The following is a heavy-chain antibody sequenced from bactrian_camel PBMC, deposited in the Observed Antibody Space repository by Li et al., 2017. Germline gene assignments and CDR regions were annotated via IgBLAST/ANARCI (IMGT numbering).Heavy chain of an antibody. CDR1: GYRYEHYC. V-gene: IGHV3S63*01. CDR3: AADWTRDYGPECECSS. J-gene: IGHJ6*01. CDR2: FDVDGVA. Sequence: HVQLVESGGGSVQPGGSLTLSCSAPGYRYEHYCMAWLRQTPGKEREEVASFDVDGVANYADSVKGRFTIYKDNAKDTLYLRMNNLKLEDTAMYYCAADWTRDYGPECECSSWGQGTQVTVS. D-gene: IGHD5*01.